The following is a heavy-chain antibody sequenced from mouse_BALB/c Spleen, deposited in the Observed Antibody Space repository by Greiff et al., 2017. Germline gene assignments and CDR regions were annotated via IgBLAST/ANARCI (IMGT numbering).Heavy chain of an antibody. V-gene: IGHV5-9-4*01. Sequence: EVQGVESGGGLVKPGGSLKLSCAASGFTFSSYAMSWVRQSPEKRLEWVAEISSGGSYTYYPDTVTGRFTISRDNAKNTLYLEMSSLRSEDTAMYYCARDYYDYGYAMDYWGQGTSVTVSS. D-gene: IGHD2-4*01. J-gene: IGHJ4*01. CDR1: GFTFSSYA. CDR2: ISSGGSYT. CDR3: ARDYYDYGYAMDY.